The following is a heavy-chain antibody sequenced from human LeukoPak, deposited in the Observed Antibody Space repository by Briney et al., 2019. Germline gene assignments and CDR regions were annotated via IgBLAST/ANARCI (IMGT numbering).Heavy chain of an antibody. CDR1: GFSFKNYA. Sequence: GGSLRLSCVGSGFSFKNYAMTWVRRAPGKGLEWVSRISGNRDRTYYADSVKGRFTISRDNSKNTVTLQMNSLRAEDTAVYSCAKGHGGYVRAGYRQHWGQGTLGTVSS. J-gene: IGHJ1*01. V-gene: IGHV3-23*01. CDR3: AKGHGGYVRAGYRQH. D-gene: IGHD4-17*01. CDR2: ISGNRDRT.